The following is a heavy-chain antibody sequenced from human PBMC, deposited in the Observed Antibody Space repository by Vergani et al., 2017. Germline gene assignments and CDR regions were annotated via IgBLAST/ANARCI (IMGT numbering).Heavy chain of an antibody. CDR3: ARDKDILTGYYGGSAIDY. D-gene: IGHD3-9*01. V-gene: IGHV1-18*04. J-gene: IGHJ4*02. CDR2: ISAYNGNT. CDR1: GYTFTSYG. Sequence: QVQLVQSGAEVKKPGASVKVSCKASGYTFTSYGISWVRQAPGQGLEWMGWISAYNGNTNYAQKLQGRVTMTTDTSTSTAYMELRRLRSEDTAVYYCARDKDILTGYYGGSAIDYWGQGTLVTVSS.